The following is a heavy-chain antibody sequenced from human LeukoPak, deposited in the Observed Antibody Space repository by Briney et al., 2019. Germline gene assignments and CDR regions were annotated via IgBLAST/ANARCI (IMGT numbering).Heavy chain of an antibody. J-gene: IGHJ4*02. Sequence: GGSLRLSCAASGFTFSSYGMHWVRQAPGKGLEWVAVISYDGSNKYYADSVKGRFTISRDNSKNTLYLQMNSLRAEDTAVYYCAKIYDILTDFDYWGQGTLVTVSS. D-gene: IGHD3-9*01. CDR2: ISYDGSNK. CDR3: AKIYDILTDFDY. V-gene: IGHV3-30*18. CDR1: GFTFSSYG.